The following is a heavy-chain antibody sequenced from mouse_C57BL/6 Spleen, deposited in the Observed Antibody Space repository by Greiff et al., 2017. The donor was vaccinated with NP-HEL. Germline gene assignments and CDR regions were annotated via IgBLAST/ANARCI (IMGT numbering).Heavy chain of an antibody. Sequence: VQLQQSGPELVKPGASVKISCKASGYTFTDYYMNWVKQSHGKSLEWIGDINPNNGGTSYNQKFKGKATLTVDKSSSTAYMELRSLTSEDSAVYYCALITTVVEAFDYWGQGTTLTVSS. J-gene: IGHJ2*01. V-gene: IGHV1-26*01. D-gene: IGHD1-1*01. CDR3: ALITTVVEAFDY. CDR2: INPNNGGT. CDR1: GYTFTDYY.